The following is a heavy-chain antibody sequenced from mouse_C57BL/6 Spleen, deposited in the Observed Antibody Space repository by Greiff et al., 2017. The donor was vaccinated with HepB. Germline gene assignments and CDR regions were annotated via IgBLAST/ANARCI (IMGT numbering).Heavy chain of an antibody. Sequence: QVQLQQPGAELVKPGASVKLSCKASGYTFTSYWMHWVKQRPGQGLEWIGMIHPNSGSTNYNEKFKSKATLTVDKSSSTAYMQLSSLTSEDSAVYYCAREAGLYYFDYWGQGTTLTVSS. CDR1: GYTFTSYW. J-gene: IGHJ2*01. V-gene: IGHV1-64*01. CDR3: AREAGLYYFDY. CDR2: IHPNSGST. D-gene: IGHD3-3*01.